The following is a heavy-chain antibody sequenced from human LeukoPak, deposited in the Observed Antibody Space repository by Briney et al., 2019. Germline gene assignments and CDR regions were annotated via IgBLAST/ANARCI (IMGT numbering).Heavy chain of an antibody. CDR2: IKQDGSEK. D-gene: IGHD6-6*01. CDR1: GFTFSNYW. Sequence: GGSLRLSRAASGFTFSNYWMTWVRQAPGKGLEWVANIKQDGSEKYYVDSVKGRYTISRDNAKNSLFLQMNSLRAEDTAVYYCARDVSDENGSSSRIHLDSWGQGTLVSVSS. CDR3: ARDVSDENGSSSRIHLDS. J-gene: IGHJ4*02. V-gene: IGHV3-7*01.